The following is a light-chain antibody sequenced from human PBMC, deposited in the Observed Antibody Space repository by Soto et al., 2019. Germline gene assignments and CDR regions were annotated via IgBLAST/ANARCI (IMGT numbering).Light chain of an antibody. Sequence: AIRMTQSPSSLSASTGDRVTMTCRASQGIRSYLAWYQQKPGKAPKLLIYAAFTLQSGVPSRFSGSGSPTDFTLTTSCLQSEDFATYYCQQYYSYPPTFGQGNKVDIK. CDR1: QGIRSY. V-gene: IGKV1-8*01. CDR3: QQYYSYPPT. J-gene: IGKJ1*01. CDR2: AAF.